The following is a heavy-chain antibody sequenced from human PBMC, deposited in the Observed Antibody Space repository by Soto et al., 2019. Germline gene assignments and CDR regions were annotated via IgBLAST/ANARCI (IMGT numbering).Heavy chain of an antibody. Sequence: GGSLRLSCAASGFTFSSYAMNWVRQDPGKGLEWVSAITGSGASTYYADSVKGRFTISRDNSKNTLYLQMNSLRAEDTAVYYCAKGIHSSGWYLDYWGQGTLVTVSS. V-gene: IGHV3-23*01. D-gene: IGHD6-19*01. CDR1: GFTFSSYA. CDR3: AKGIHSSGWYLDY. CDR2: ITGSGAST. J-gene: IGHJ4*02.